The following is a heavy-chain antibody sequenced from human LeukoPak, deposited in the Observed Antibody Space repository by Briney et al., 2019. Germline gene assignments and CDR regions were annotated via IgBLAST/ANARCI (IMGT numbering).Heavy chain of an antibody. CDR1: GGSISSYY. Sequence: TSETLSLTCTVSGGSISSYYWSWIRQPPGKGLEWIGYIYYSGSTNYNHSLKSRVTISVDTSKNQFSLKLSSATAADTAVYYCARDNYDSSGYPFDPWGQGTLVTVSS. V-gene: IGHV4-59*01. D-gene: IGHD3-22*01. CDR3: ARDNYDSSGYPFDP. J-gene: IGHJ5*02. CDR2: IYYSGST.